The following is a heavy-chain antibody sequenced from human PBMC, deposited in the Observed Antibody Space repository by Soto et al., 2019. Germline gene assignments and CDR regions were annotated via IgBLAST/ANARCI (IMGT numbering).Heavy chain of an antibody. Sequence: EVQLLESGGGLVQPGGSLRLSCAASGFAFSGTAMSWVRQAPGKGLHWVSTVRGSGHSPFYTVSVKGRFTISRDNSKNTLFMQMSGLRDDDTTIYYCAKITGGCLYFGYWGQGTLVNVTP. CDR2: VRGSGHSP. V-gene: IGHV3-23*01. J-gene: IGHJ4*02. D-gene: IGHD7-27*01. CDR1: GFAFSGTA. CDR3: AKITGGCLYFGY.